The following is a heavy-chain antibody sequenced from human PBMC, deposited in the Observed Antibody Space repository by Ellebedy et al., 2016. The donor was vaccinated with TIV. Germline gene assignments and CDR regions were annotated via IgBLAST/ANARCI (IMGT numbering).Heavy chain of an antibody. J-gene: IGHJ3*02. CDR1: GYTFTSYA. V-gene: IGHV1-3*01. Sequence: AASVKVSCKASGYTFTSYAMHWVRQAPGQRLEWMGWINAGTGNTKYSQRFQGRVTITRDTSTSKAYMELSSLRFEDTAVYYCARGNSAFDIWGQGTMVTVSS. CDR3: ARGNSAFDI. CDR2: INAGTGNT.